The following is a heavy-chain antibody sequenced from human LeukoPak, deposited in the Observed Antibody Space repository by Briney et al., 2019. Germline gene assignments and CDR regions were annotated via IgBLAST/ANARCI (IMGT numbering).Heavy chain of an antibody. V-gene: IGHV4-39*01. CDR1: GGSISSSSYY. CDR2: IYYSGST. J-gene: IGHJ6*03. Sequence: PSETLSLTCTVSGGSISSSSYYWGWIRQTPGKGLEWIGSIYYSGSTYYNPSLKSRVTISVDTSKNQFSLKLSSVTAADTAVYYCARHVPDYYGDPTVSYYYYMDVWGKGTTVTVSS. CDR3: ARHVPDYYGDPTVSYYYYMDV. D-gene: IGHD4-17*01.